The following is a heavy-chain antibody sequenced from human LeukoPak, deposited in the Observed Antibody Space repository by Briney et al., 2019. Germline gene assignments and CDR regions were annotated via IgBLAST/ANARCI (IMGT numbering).Heavy chain of an antibody. CDR3: AGKMYGDYFFDY. Sequence: PGGSLRLSCAASGFTFNTYSMNWVRQAPGKGLEWVSYIGGSSATIYYADSVKGRFTISRDNAKNSLYLQMNSLRAEDTAIYYCAGKMYGDYFFDYWGQGTLVTVSS. V-gene: IGHV3-48*01. D-gene: IGHD4-17*01. J-gene: IGHJ4*02. CDR1: GFTFNTYS. CDR2: IGGSSATI.